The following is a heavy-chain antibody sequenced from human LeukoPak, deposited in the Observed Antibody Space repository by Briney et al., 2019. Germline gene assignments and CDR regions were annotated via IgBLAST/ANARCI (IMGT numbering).Heavy chain of an antibody. V-gene: IGHV3-21*06. CDR3: ARDLYYDGSGGDL. CDR1: GFTFSSYT. Sequence: KSGGSLRLSCAASGFTFSSYTMHWVRQAPGKGLEWVSSISSSSSYIYYADSVKGRCTISKDNAKNSLYLQMNSLRAEDTAVYYCARDLYYDGSGGDLWGRGTLVTVSS. D-gene: IGHD3-22*01. CDR2: ISSSSSYI. J-gene: IGHJ2*01.